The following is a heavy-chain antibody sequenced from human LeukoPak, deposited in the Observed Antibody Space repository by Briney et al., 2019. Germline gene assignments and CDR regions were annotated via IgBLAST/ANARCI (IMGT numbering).Heavy chain of an antibody. J-gene: IGHJ4*02. Sequence: PSETLSLTCTVSGGSISSYYWSWIRQPPGKGLEWIGYIYYSGSTNYNPSLKSRVTISVDTSKNQFSLKLSSVTAADTAVYYCARAVVVAATPLFGYWGQGTLVTVSS. D-gene: IGHD2-15*01. CDR1: GGSISSYY. V-gene: IGHV4-59*08. CDR2: IYYSGST. CDR3: ARAVVVAATPLFGY.